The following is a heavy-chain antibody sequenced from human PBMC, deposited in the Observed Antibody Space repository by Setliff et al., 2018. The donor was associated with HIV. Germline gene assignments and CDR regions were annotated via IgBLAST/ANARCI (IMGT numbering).Heavy chain of an antibody. CDR3: AREDSVGGGFEY. D-gene: IGHD3-10*01. V-gene: IGHV1-8*02. J-gene: IGHJ4*02. CDR1: GYIFKNYD. Sequence: ASVKVSCKASGYIFKNYDINWVRQATGQGLEWMGWVNPRSGFRIYVQKIKGRVTMTWDTSTTTIYMELRSLTSDDTAVYYCAREDSVGGGFEYLGPGTLVTVSS. CDR2: VNPRSGFR.